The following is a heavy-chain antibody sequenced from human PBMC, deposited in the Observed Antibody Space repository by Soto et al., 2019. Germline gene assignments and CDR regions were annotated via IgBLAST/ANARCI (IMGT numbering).Heavy chain of an antibody. D-gene: IGHD2-15*01. J-gene: IGHJ5*02. Sequence: PSETLSLTCAVSGYSISSGYYWGWIRQPPGKGLEWIGSIYHSGSTYYNPSLKSRVTISVDASKNQFSLKLSSVTAADTAVYYCARDSCSGGSCYYSSLVLDWLDPWGQGTLVTVYS. CDR1: GYSISSGYY. CDR2: IYHSGST. CDR3: ARDSCSGGSCYYSSLVLDWLDP. V-gene: IGHV4-38-2*02.